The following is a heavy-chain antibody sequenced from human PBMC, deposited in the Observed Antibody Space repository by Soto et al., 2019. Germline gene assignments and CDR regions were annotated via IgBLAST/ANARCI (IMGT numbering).Heavy chain of an antibody. V-gene: IGHV3-23*01. D-gene: IGHD3-10*01. CDR1: GFTFSKYA. CDR2: ISGSGGTT. Sequence: EVQLLESGGGLVQPGGSLRLSCAASGFTFSKYALSWVRQAPGKGLEWVSAISGSGGTTHYADSVKGRVTISRDNSKDTVFLQMNSLRAEDTAVYYCAKRTFGTGGFDPWGQGTLVTVSS. J-gene: IGHJ5*02. CDR3: AKRTFGTGGFDP.